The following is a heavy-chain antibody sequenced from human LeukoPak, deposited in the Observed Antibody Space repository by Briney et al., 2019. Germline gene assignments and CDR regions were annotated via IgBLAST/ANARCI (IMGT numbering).Heavy chain of an antibody. CDR3: ARGPGTIHFDY. Sequence: SETLSLTCTVSGGSISSYYWSWIRQPPGKGLEWIGYIYYSGSTNYNPSLKSRVTISVDTSKNQFSLKLSSVTAADTAVYYCARGPGTIHFDYWGQGTLVTVPS. J-gene: IGHJ4*02. V-gene: IGHV4-59*01. CDR2: IYYSGST. D-gene: IGHD1-1*01. CDR1: GGSISSYY.